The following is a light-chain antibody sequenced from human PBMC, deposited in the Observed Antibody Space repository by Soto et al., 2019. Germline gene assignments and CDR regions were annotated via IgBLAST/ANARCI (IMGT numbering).Light chain of an antibody. CDR2: AAS. CDR1: HAISNA. J-gene: IGKJ5*01. CDR3: KHYNYDRPT. Sequence: DIQMTQSPSSLSASVGDRVTITCRARHAISNAVAWYQQSPRRGTKLVIYAASSLQSGVSSRFSGSGSGTDFTLTISSLQPEDCATYYCKHYNYDRPTFGQGTRLEAK. V-gene: IGKV1-27*01.